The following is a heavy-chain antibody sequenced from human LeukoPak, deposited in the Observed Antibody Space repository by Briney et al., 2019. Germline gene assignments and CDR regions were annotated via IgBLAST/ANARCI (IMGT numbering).Heavy chain of an antibody. Sequence: ASVKVSCKVSGYTLTELSMHWVRQAPGKGLEWMGGFDPEDGETIYAQKFQGRVTMTEDTSTDTAYMELSSLRSEDTAVYYCATPSSTEYYYDSSGYYHWGQXTLVTVSS. D-gene: IGHD3-22*01. CDR2: FDPEDGET. J-gene: IGHJ5*02. CDR3: ATPSSTEYYYDSSGYYH. V-gene: IGHV1-24*01. CDR1: GYTLTELS.